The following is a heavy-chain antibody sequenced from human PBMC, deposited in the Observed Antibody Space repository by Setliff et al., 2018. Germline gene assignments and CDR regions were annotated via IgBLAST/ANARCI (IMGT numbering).Heavy chain of an antibody. CDR3: ARGGSPDCSTAGCRYGDYVY. D-gene: IGHD2-2*01. V-gene: IGHV1-46*03. CDR2: INPRAGTT. J-gene: IGHJ4*02. Sequence: GASVKVSCKASGYTFTNYYINWVRQAPGQGLEWMGIINPRAGTTSYAQKLQGRVTMTRDTSTNTVYMELSSVRSGDTAVYYCARGGSPDCSTAGCRYGDYVYWGQGTQVTVSS. CDR1: GYTFTNYY.